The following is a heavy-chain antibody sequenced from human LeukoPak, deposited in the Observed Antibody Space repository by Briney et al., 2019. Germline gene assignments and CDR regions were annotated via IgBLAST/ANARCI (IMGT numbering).Heavy chain of an antibody. J-gene: IGHJ3*02. CDR3: ARPQYPIAANRYAFDI. CDR1: GYTFTSYY. D-gene: IGHD6-13*01. V-gene: IGHV1-46*01. Sequence: ASVKVSCKASGYTFTSYYMHWVRQAPGQGLEWMGIINPSGGSTSYAQKFQGRVTMTRDTSTSTVYMELSSLRSEDTAVYYCARPQYPIAANRYAFDIWGQGTMVTVSS. CDR2: INPSGGST.